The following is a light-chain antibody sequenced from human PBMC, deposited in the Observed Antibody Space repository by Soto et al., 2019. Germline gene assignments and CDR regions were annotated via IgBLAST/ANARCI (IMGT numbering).Light chain of an antibody. Sequence: EIVITQSPVTLSVSRGERATLSCRASQSVSSNLAWYQQKPGQAPSLLIYGAFTRATGVPARFSGTGSGTEFTLTISSLQSEDFALYYCQQYNDWPLTLGQGTKVDIK. CDR2: GAF. V-gene: IGKV3-15*01. CDR3: QQYNDWPLT. J-gene: IGKJ1*01. CDR1: QSVSSN.